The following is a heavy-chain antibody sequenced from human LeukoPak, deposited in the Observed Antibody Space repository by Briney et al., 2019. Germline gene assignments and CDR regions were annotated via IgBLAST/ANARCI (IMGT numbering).Heavy chain of an antibody. Sequence: GKSLRLSCAASGFTFRDYSLHWVRQAPGKGLEWVAAVSYDETYKYYVGSVKGRFTISRDDSKNTLYLQMNSLRAEDTAVYYCAKDRRSTVTSPFDYWGQGTLVTVSS. CDR1: GFTFRDYS. V-gene: IGHV3-30*18. CDR2: VSYDETYK. J-gene: IGHJ4*02. CDR3: AKDRRSTVTSPFDY. D-gene: IGHD4-17*01.